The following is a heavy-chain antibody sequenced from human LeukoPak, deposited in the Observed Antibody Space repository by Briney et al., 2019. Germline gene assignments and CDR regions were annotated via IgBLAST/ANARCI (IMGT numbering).Heavy chain of an antibody. J-gene: IGHJ5*02. CDR2: ISTYNGNAK. D-gene: IGHD3-10*01. CDR1: GYTFTTYG. Sequence: ASVKVSFKASGYTFTTYGISWVRQAPGQRLEWMGWISTYNGNAKKYAQKFQGRVTMTTDTSTSTAYMELRSLRSDDTAVYYCARDGNGDLENWFDPWGQGTLVTVS. V-gene: IGHV1-18*01. CDR3: ARDGNGDLENWFDP.